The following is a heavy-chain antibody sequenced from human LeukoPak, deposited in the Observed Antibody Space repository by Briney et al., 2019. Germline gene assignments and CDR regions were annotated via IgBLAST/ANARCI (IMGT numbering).Heavy chain of an antibody. D-gene: IGHD3-10*01. CDR2: INHSGST. CDR1: GGSFSGYY. J-gene: IGHJ4*02. V-gene: IGHV4-34*01. Sequence: SETLSLTCAVSGGSFSGYYWSWIRQPPGKGLEWIGEINHSGSTNYNPSLKSRVTISVDTSKNQFSLKLSSVTAADTAVYYCARERAYYGSGRLRVFDYWGQGTLLTVSS. CDR3: ARERAYYGSGRLRVFDY.